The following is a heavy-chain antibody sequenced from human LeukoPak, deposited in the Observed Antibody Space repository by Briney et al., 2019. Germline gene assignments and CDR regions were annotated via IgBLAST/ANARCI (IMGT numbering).Heavy chain of an antibody. CDR1: GGSISSTNYY. Sequence: SETLSLTCTVSGGSISSTNYYWGWIRQPPGKGLEWIGSIYYSGSTYYNPSLKSRVTISVDTSKNQFSLKLSSVTAADTAVYYCARHSSGLHAFDIWGQGTIVTVSS. V-gene: IGHV4-39*01. CDR2: IYYSGST. D-gene: IGHD3-10*01. CDR3: ARHSSGLHAFDI. J-gene: IGHJ3*02.